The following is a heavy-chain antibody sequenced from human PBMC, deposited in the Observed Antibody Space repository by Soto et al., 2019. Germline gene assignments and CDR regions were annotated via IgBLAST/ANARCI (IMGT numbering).Heavy chain of an antibody. CDR3: AKDRNYDYIWSNPNAFDI. Sequence: GGSLRLSCAASGFTFSSYAMSWVRQAPGKGLEWVSAISGSGGSTYYADSVKGRFTISRDNSKNTLYLQMNSLRAEDTAVYYCAKDRNYDYIWSNPNAFDIWGQGTMVTVSS. CDR1: GFTFSSYA. CDR2: ISGSGGST. D-gene: IGHD3-16*01. J-gene: IGHJ3*02. V-gene: IGHV3-23*01.